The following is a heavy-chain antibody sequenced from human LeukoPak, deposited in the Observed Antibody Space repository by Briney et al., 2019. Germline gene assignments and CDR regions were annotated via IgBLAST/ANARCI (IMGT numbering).Heavy chain of an antibody. J-gene: IGHJ5*02. CDR3: ARDRDYCSGGSCFDWFDP. Sequence: SETLSLTCTVSGGSISSSSYYWGWIRQPPGKGLEWIGSISYSGSTYYNPSLKSRVTISVDTSKNQFSLKLSSVTAADTAVYYCARDRDYCSGGSCFDWFDPWGQGTLVTVSS. CDR2: ISYSGST. CDR1: GGSISSSSYY. D-gene: IGHD2-15*01. V-gene: IGHV4-39*07.